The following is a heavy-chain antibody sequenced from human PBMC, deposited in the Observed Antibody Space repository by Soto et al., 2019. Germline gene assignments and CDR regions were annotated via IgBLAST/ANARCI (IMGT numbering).Heavy chain of an antibody. Sequence: GASVKVSCKASGYTFTSYGLSWVRQAPGQVLEGMGWISAYNGNTNYAQKLQARVTMTTDTSTSTAYIELRSLRSDDTAVYYCARREFYDSSSYEYWAQGTLVTVSS. V-gene: IGHV1-18*04. CDR3: ARREFYDSSSYEY. D-gene: IGHD3-22*01. CDR1: GYTFTSYG. J-gene: IGHJ4*02. CDR2: ISAYNGNT.